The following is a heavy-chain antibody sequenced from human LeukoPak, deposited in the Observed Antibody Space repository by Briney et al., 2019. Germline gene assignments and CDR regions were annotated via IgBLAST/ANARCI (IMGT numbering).Heavy chain of an antibody. D-gene: IGHD4-17*01. CDR2: IKQDGSEK. CDR1: GFTFSSYW. V-gene: IGHV3-7*01. Sequence: PGGSLRLSCAASGFTFSSYWMSWVRQAPGKGLERVANIKQDGSEKYYVDSVKGRFTISRDNAKNSLYLQMNSLRAEDTAVYYCARDLGTTVTTNWFDPWGQGTLVTVSS. CDR3: ARDLGTTVTTNWFDP. J-gene: IGHJ5*02.